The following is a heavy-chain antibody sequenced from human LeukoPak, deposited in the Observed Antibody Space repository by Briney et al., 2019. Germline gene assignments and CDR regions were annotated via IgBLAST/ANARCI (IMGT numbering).Heavy chain of an antibody. CDR3: TTGGILSGRY. Sequence: GGPLSPSCAPSGFTFSIYWMNWARQAQGKGPGWVSRINSDGSTTNYADSVKGRFTISRDNARNTLYLQMNSLSAEDTALYYCTTGGILSGRYWGQGTLVTVSS. CDR1: GFTFSIYW. D-gene: IGHD2-15*01. V-gene: IGHV3-74*01. CDR2: INSDGSTT. J-gene: IGHJ4*02.